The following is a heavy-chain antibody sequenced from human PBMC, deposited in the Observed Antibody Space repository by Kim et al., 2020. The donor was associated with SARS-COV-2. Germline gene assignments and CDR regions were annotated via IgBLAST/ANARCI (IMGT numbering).Heavy chain of an antibody. V-gene: IGHV3-23*01. CDR2: FSISGRNT. J-gene: IGHJ6*02. Sequence: GGSLRLSCAASGFTFSNYAMSWVRQAPGKGLEWVSGFSISGRNTYYADSVKGRFTISRDNSKNTLYLQMNSLGAEDTAIYYCAKYARSMDVWCQGTTVTVSS. CDR1: GFTFSNYA. CDR3: AKYARSMDV.